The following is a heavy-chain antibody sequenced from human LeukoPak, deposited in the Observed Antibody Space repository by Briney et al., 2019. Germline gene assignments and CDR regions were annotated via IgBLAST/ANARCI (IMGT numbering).Heavy chain of an antibody. CDR1: GFTFTNTW. V-gene: IGHV3-15*07. Sequence: GGSLRLSCAASGFTFTNTWVNWVRQAPGKGLEWVGRIRSKTDGGTTDYAAPVKGRFTISRDDSRNTLYLQLNSLKSEDTAVYYCTTVGYDSSGYYSYYFDCWGQGTLVTVSS. CDR2: IRSKTDGGTT. J-gene: IGHJ4*02. CDR3: TTVGYDSSGYYSYYFDC. D-gene: IGHD3-22*01.